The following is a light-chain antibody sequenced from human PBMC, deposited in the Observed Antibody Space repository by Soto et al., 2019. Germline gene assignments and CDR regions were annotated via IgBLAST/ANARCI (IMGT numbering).Light chain of an antibody. CDR1: SSDVGAYNY. V-gene: IGLV2-14*01. Sequence: QSALTQPASVSGSPGQSITISCTGTSSDVGAYNYVSWYQQHPGKAPKLMIYEVRNRPSGVSDRFSGSSSGNTASLTISGLQAEDESDYYCSSYTSSSTWVFGGGTQLTVL. CDR3: SSYTSSSTWV. CDR2: EVR. J-gene: IGLJ3*02.